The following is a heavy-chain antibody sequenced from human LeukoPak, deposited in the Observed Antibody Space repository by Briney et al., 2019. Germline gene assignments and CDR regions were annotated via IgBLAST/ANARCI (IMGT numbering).Heavy chain of an antibody. D-gene: IGHD1-7*01. CDR3: ARGLYNWNYGD. CDR1: GFTFSTYA. V-gene: IGHV3-30-3*01. CDR2: ISDDGTNK. J-gene: IGHJ4*02. Sequence: PGRSLRLSCAASGFTFSTYAIHWIRQAPGKGLEWVAVISDDGTNKYYADSVKGRFTISRDSSKNTVYLQMNSLRGGDTAVYYCARGLYNWNYGDWGQGTLVTVSS.